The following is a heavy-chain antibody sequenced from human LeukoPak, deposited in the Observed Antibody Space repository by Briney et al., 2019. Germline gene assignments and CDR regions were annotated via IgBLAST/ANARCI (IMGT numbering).Heavy chain of an antibody. D-gene: IGHD2/OR15-2a*01. J-gene: IGHJ4*02. CDR2: IGPHSTFT. V-gene: IGHV1-2*02. Sequence: ASVKVSCKSSGFTFTDHYIHWVRQGPGQGLEGMGYIGPHSTFTSSPQELQGRVTMTRDASMSTAYMELTRLTSDDTAVYYCVREGEGPLSKDFDYWGQGTLVTVSS. CDR3: VREGEGPLSKDFDY. CDR1: GFTFTDHY.